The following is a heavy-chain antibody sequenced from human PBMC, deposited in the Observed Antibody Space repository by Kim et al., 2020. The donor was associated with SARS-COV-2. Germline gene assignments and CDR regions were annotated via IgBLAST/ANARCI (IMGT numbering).Heavy chain of an antibody. V-gene: IGHV1-46*01. J-gene: IGHJ6*02. Sequence: ASVKVSCKASGYTFTSYYMHWVRQAPGQGLEWMGIINPSGGSTSYAQKFQGRVTMTRDTSTGTVHMELSSLRSEDTAVYYCARNINYGSGSYFFASSYYYYGMDVWGQGTTVTVSS. CDR3: ARNINYGSGSYFFASSYYYYGMDV. D-gene: IGHD3-10*01. CDR1: GYTFTSYY. CDR2: INPSGGST.